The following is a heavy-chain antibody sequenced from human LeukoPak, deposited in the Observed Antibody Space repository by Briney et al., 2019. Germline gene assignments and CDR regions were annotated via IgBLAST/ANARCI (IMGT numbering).Heavy chain of an antibody. D-gene: IGHD2-15*01. CDR1: GGTFSSYA. Sequence: GASVKVSCKASGGTFSSYAISWVRQAPGQGLEWMGGIIPIFGTANYAQKFQGRVTITADESTSTAYMELSSLRSEDTAVYYCAREAAEPYCSGGSCWMDDYWGQGTLVTVSS. CDR3: AREAAEPYCSGGSCWMDDY. V-gene: IGHV1-69*13. J-gene: IGHJ4*02. CDR2: IIPIFGTA.